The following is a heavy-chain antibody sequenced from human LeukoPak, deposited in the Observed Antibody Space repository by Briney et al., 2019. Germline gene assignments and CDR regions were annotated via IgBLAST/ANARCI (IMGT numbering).Heavy chain of an antibody. CDR1: GGSFSGYY. CDR2: INHSGST. V-gene: IGHV4-34*01. CDR3: ARLLHPRYYYGSGSHRAGGYYFDY. Sequence: SETLSLTCAVYGGSFSGYYWSWIRQPPGKGLEWIGEINHSGSTNYNPSLKGRVTISVDTSKNQFSLKLSSVTAADTAVYYCARLLHPRYYYGSGSHRAGGYYFDYWGQGTLVTVSS. D-gene: IGHD3-10*01. J-gene: IGHJ4*02.